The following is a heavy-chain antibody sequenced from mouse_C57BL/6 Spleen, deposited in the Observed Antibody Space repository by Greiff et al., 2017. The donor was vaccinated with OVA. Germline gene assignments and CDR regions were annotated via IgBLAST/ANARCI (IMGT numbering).Heavy chain of an antibody. V-gene: IGHV1-15*01. D-gene: IGHD1-1*01. CDR1: GYTFTDYE. Sequence: VKLVESGAELVRPGASVTLSCKASGYTFTDYEMHWVKQTPVHGLEWIGAIDPETGGTAYNQKFKGKAILTADKSSSTAYMELRSLTSEDSAVYYCTRCRYYYGSSSFAYWGQGTLVTVSA. CDR3: TRCRYYYGSSSFAY. CDR2: IDPETGGT. J-gene: IGHJ3*01.